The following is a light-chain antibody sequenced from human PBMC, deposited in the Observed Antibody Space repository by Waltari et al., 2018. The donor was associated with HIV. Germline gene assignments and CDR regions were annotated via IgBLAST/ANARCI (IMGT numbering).Light chain of an antibody. J-gene: IGLJ2*01. Sequence: AVTQPASVSGLPGQSTPLSCTGDASDFGLYNLVSWYQQHSGKPPRLILYDVDSRASGVSDRFSGSMSGNTASLTISGLRAEDEGHYYCASFTGDNTVIFGGGTEVTVL. V-gene: IGLV2-14*03. CDR1: ASDFGLYNL. CDR3: ASFTGDNTVI. CDR2: DVD.